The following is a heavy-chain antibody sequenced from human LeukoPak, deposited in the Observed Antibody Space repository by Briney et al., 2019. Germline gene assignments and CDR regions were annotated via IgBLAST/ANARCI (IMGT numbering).Heavy chain of an antibody. CDR3: ARDRYGDGFAHFDY. J-gene: IGHJ4*02. V-gene: IGHV1-2*02. CDR1: GYTFTSYA. CDR2: ITPSGGT. Sequence: GASVKVSCKASGYTFTSYAMHWVRQATGQGLEWMGWITPSGGTNYPQKFQGRVAITRDTSITTAYMDLSRLTSDDTAVYYCARDRYGDGFAHFDYWGQGALVTVSS. D-gene: IGHD5-24*01.